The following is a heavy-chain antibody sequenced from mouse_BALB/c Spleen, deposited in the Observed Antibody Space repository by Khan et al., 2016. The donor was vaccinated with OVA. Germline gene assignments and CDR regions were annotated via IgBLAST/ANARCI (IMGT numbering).Heavy chain of an antibody. CDR2: IYPGTDNT. D-gene: IGHD3-2*02. CDR3: AREEALYYFDY. V-gene: IGHV1S132*01. J-gene: IGHJ2*01. CDR1: GYIFTSYW. Sequence: VKLLESGAELVRPGASVKLSCKTSGYIFTSYWIHWIQQRSGQGLEWIAKIYPGTDNTYYNEKLKDKATLTADKSSSTAYMQLSSLKSEDSAVYFCAREEALYYFDYWGQGTTLTVSS.